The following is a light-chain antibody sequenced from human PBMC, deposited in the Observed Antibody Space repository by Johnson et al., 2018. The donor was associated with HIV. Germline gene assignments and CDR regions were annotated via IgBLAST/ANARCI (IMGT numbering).Light chain of an antibody. CDR2: DNN. Sequence: QSVLTQPPSVSAAPGQKVTISCSGSSSNIGNNYVSWYQQVPGTAPKLLIYDNNRRPSGIPDRFSGSKSGTSATLGITGLQTGDEADYYCGTLDSSLRTAFFGTATKVTVL. J-gene: IGLJ1*01. CDR3: GTLDSSLRTAF. V-gene: IGLV1-51*01. CDR1: SSNIGNNY.